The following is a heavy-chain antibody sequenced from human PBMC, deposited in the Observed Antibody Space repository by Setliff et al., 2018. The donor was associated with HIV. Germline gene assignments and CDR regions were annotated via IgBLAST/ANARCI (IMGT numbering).Heavy chain of an antibody. CDR1: GGSISSGSYY. V-gene: IGHV4-61*02. D-gene: IGHD3-3*01. J-gene: IGHJ5*02. CDR2: IYTSGNT. CDR3: ARQFEISGVVIGNWFDP. Sequence: SETLSLTCTVSGGSISSGSYYWNWIRQPAGKGLEWIGRIYTSGNTNSNPSLKRRVTISVDTSKNQFSLKRSSVTAADTAVYYCARQFEISGVVIGNWFDPWGQGSLVTVS.